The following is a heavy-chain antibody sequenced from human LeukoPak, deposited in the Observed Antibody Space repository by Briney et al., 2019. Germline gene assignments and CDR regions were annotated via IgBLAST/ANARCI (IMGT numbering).Heavy chain of an antibody. J-gene: IGHJ4*02. D-gene: IGHD3-22*01. Sequence: GASVKVSCKASGYTFTSYGISWVRQAPGQGLEWMGWISAYNGNTNYAQKLQGRVTVTTDTSTSTAYMELRSLRSDDTAVYYCARGDYDSSGYYKMDYWGQGTLVTVSS. V-gene: IGHV1-18*01. CDR3: ARGDYDSSGYYKMDY. CDR1: GYTFTSYG. CDR2: ISAYNGNT.